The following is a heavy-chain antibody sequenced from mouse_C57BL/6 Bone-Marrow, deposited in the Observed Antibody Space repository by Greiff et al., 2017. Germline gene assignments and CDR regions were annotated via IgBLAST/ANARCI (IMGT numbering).Heavy chain of an antibody. CDR1: GYTFTDYY. D-gene: IGHD3-1*01. Sequence: QVQLQQSGAELVRPGASVKLSCKASGYTFTDYYIHWVKQRPGQGLEWIGRIYPGSGNTYYNEKFKGKATLTAEKSSSTAYMRLSSLTSEASAVYFCAGRGRAGTFDYWGQGTTLTVSS. CDR3: AGRGRAGTFDY. V-gene: IGHV1-76*01. J-gene: IGHJ2*01. CDR2: IYPGSGNT.